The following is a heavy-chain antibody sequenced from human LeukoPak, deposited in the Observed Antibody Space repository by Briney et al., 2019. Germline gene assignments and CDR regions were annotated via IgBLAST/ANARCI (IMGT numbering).Heavy chain of an antibody. Sequence: GGSLRLSCAASGFAVSTKYMNWVRQAPGKGLEWVSIIYSGATTYYADSVKGRFTISRDTSKNTVSLQMNSLRAEDTAVYFCARVGDHFHWNLDLWGRGTLVTVSS. J-gene: IGHJ2*01. CDR3: ARVGDHFHWNLDL. CDR1: GFAVSTKY. D-gene: IGHD3-3*02. V-gene: IGHV3-53*01. CDR2: IYSGATT.